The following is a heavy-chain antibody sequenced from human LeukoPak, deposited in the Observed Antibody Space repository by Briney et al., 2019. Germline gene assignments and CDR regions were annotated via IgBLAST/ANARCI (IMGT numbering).Heavy chain of an antibody. CDR1: NGSISNDDYY. D-gene: IGHD3-10*01. CDR2: IYYSGST. Sequence: PSDTLSLTCTVSNGSISNDDYYWRWIRHPPGKALEWIGYIYYSGSTYYNPSLKSRITISVDTSKNHFSLQMKSVTAADTAVYYCARVAYLFGTGSYCFDYWGQGTSVTVSS. V-gene: IGHV4-30-4*02. CDR3: ARVAYLFGTGSYCFDY. J-gene: IGHJ4*02.